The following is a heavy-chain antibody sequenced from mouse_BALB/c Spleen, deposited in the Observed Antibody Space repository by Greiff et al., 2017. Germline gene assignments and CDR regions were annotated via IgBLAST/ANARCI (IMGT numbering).Heavy chain of an antibody. CDR2: ISNGGGST. CDR1: GFTFSSYI. Sequence: EVKVVESGGGLVQPGGSLKLSCAASGFTFSSYIMSWVRQTPEKRLEWVAYISNGGGSTYYPDTVKGRFTISRDNAKNTLYLQMSSLKSEDTAMYYCARHFYAMDYWGRGTSVTVSS. V-gene: IGHV5-12-2*01. CDR3: ARHFYAMDY. J-gene: IGHJ4*01.